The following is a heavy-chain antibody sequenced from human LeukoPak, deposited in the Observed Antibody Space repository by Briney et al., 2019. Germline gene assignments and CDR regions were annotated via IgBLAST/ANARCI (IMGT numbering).Heavy chain of an antibody. D-gene: IGHD4-17*01. CDR1: GYTFTSYD. J-gene: IGHJ3*02. CDR3: GRDRNDYGNAFDI. Sequence: ASVKVSCKASGYTFTSYDLRWVRQATGQGLEWMGWMNPRSGNTGYVQKFQGRVTMTRNTSISTAYMELSSLRSEDMAVYYCGRDRNDYGNAFDIWGQGTTVTVSS. V-gene: IGHV1-8*01. CDR2: MNPRSGNT.